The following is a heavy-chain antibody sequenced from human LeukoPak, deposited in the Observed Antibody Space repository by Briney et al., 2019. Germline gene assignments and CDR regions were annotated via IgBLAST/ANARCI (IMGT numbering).Heavy chain of an antibody. CDR2: IYYSGST. CDR3: ARGYSGTYGRFDF. V-gene: IGHV4-59*13. J-gene: IGHJ4*02. D-gene: IGHD1-26*01. Sequence: PSETLSLTCTVSGGSISSFYWSCIRQPPGEGLEWIGYIYYSGSTSYNPPLKSRVTISVDTSKNQLSLKLSSVTAADTAVYYCARGYSGTYGRFDFWGQGTLVTVSS. CDR1: GGSISSFY.